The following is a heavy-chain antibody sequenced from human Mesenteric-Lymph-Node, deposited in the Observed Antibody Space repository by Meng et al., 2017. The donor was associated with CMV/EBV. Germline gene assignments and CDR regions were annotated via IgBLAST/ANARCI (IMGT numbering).Heavy chain of an antibody. V-gene: IGHV1-18*01. D-gene: IGHD2-15*01. CDR1: GYTFITYG. J-gene: IGHJ4*02. CDR2: ISAYNGNT. CDR3: ARGGGYCSGGNCHHLFNY. Sequence: ASVKVSCKASGYTFITYGISWVRQAPGQGLEWMGWISAYNGNTNSAQNLQGRVTMTTDTSTSTAYMELRSLRSDDTAVYYCARGGGYCSGGNCHHLFNYWGQGTLVTVSS.